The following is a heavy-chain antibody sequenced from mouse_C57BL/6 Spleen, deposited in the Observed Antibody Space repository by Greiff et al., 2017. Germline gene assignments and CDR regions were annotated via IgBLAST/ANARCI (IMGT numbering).Heavy chain of an antibody. CDR3: ARRTTVVAKDFDY. CDR1: GYTFTSYW. D-gene: IGHD1-1*01. CDR2: IDPSDSYT. J-gene: IGHJ2*01. Sequence: QVQLQQPGAELVRPGTSVKLSCKASGYTFTSYWMHWVKQRPGQGLEWIGVIDPSDSYTNYNQKFKGKATLTVDTSSSTAYMQLSSLTSEDSAVEDCARRTTVVAKDFDYGGQGTTLTVSS. V-gene: IGHV1-59*01.